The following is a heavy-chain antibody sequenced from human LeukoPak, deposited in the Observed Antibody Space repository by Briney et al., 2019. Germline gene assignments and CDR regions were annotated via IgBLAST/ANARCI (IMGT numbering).Heavy chain of an antibody. CDR2: ISGSGGST. D-gene: IGHD2-21*02. V-gene: IGHV3-23*01. J-gene: IGHJ3*02. CDR3: AQDLGSDWYGVNAFDI. CDR1: GFTFSSYA. Sequence: GGSLRLSCAASGFTFSSYAMSWVRQAPGKGLEWVSAISGSGGSTYYADSVKGRFTISRDNSKNTLYLQMNSLRAEDTAVYYCAQDLGSDWYGVNAFDIWGQGTMVTVSS.